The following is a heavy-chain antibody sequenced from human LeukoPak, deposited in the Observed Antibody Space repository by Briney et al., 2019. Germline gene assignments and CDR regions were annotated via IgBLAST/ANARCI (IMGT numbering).Heavy chain of an antibody. CDR2: IFYSGST. J-gene: IGHJ3*02. CDR1: AFTFSSYA. CDR3: AKSNGYGLIDI. Sequence: GSLRLSCAASAFTFSSYAMSWVRQPPGKALEWIGNIFYSGSTYYSPSLKSRVTISLDTSRNQFSLKLNSVTAADTAVYYCAKSNGYGLIDIWGQGTMVTVSS. D-gene: IGHD3-22*01. V-gene: IGHV4-59*12.